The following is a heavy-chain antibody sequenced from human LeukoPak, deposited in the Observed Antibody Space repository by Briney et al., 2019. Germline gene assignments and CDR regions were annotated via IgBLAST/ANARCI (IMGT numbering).Heavy chain of an antibody. CDR1: GGSISSSNW. CDR3: ARLHQQLVPLYYYYYMDV. Sequence: SETLSLTCAVSGGSISSSNWWSWVRQPPGKGLEWIGEIYHSGSTNYNPSLKSRVTISVDKSKNQFSLKLSSVTAADTAVYYCARLHQQLVPLYYYYYMDVWGKGTTVTVSS. V-gene: IGHV4-4*02. D-gene: IGHD6-13*01. J-gene: IGHJ6*03. CDR2: IYHSGST.